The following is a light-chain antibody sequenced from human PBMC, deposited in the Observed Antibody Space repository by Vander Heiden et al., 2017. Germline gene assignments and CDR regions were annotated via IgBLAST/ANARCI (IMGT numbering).Light chain of an antibody. Sequence: HAVLTQTSSLSASPGTSASLTCTLRSGINVGSSRKYWYQQKPGRPPRYLRKYKSDSDKQQGSGVPSRFSGSKDASANAGILLISGLQSDDEADYYCMIWHTSGPVFGGGTKLTVL. CDR1: SGINVGSSR. CDR2: YKSDSDK. V-gene: IGLV5-45*03. J-gene: IGLJ2*01. CDR3: MIWHTSGPV.